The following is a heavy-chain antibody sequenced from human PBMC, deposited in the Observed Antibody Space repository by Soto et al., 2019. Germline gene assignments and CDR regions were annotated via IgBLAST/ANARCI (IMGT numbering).Heavy chain of an antibody. Sequence: VQLLESGPGLVKPSETLSLTCTVSGGSISSYYWSWIRQPPGKGLEWIGYIYYSGSTNYNPSLKSRVTIAVDTSKNQFSLKLSSVTAADTDVYYCARGSVVRGVDYWGQGTLVTVSS. CDR2: IYYSGST. CDR1: GGSISSYY. CDR3: ARGSVVRGVDY. D-gene: IGHD3-10*01. V-gene: IGHV4-59*01. J-gene: IGHJ4*02.